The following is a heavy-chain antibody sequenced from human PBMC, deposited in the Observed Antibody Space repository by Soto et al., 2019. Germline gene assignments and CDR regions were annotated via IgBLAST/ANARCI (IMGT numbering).Heavy chain of an antibody. Sequence: EVQLLQSGGGLVQPGGSLRLSCAASGFTFSNYAMRWVRQAPGKGLEWVAGISGRGANAYYADSVKGRFTIARDNSKNTLSLQMNSLRAEDTAVYYCVKEPLVRRYFDYWGQGTLVTVSS. D-gene: IGHD6-13*01. J-gene: IGHJ4*02. CDR3: VKEPLVRRYFDY. V-gene: IGHV3-23*01. CDR1: GFTFSNYA. CDR2: ISGRGANA.